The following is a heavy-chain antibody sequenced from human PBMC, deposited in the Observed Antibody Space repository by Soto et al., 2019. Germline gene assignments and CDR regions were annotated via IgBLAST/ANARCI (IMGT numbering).Heavy chain of an antibody. CDR1: GGSISSGGYY. J-gene: IGHJ5*02. CDR3: ARSPTFIAAQVTRFDP. CDR2: IYYSGST. Sequence: SETLSLTCTVSGGSISSGGYYWSWIRQHTGKGLEWIGYIYYSGSTYYNPSLKSRVTISVDTSKNQFSLKLSSVTAADTAVYYCARSPTFIAAQVTRFDPWGQGTLVTVSS. D-gene: IGHD6-6*01. V-gene: IGHV4-31*02.